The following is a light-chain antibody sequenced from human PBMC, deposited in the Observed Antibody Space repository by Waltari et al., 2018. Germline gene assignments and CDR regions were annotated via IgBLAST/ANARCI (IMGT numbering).Light chain of an antibody. Sequence: EIVLTQSPTTLSLSPGERATLSCRASQSVSSSLAWYQQNPGQAPRLLIYDASNRATGIPPRFSGSGSGTDFTLTISSLGPEDFAVYYCQQRGNWPWTFGQGTKVEIK. CDR2: DAS. V-gene: IGKV3-11*01. J-gene: IGKJ1*01. CDR1: QSVSSS. CDR3: QQRGNWPWT.